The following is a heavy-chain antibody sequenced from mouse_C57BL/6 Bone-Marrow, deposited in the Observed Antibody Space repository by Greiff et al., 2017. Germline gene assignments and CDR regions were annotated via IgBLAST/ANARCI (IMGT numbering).Heavy chain of an antibody. J-gene: IGHJ2*01. Sequence: EVQLQESGPELVKPGASVKISCKASGYSFTGYYMTWVKQSPEKSLEWIGEINPSTGGTTSNQKFKATATLTVDKSSSTAYMQLKSLTSEDSAVYYCARTYYDYDLYYFDYWGQGTTLTVSS. CDR2: INPSTGGT. V-gene: IGHV1-42*01. D-gene: IGHD2-4*01. CDR1: GYSFTGYY. CDR3: ARTYYDYDLYYFDY.